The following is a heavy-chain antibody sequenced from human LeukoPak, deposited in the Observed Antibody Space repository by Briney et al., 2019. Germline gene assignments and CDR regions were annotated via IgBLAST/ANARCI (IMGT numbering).Heavy chain of an antibody. V-gene: IGHV1-69*06. CDR1: GGTFSSYA. CDR3: ARSANYYDSSGPAEYFQH. CDR2: IIPIFGTA. Sequence: GASVKVSCKASGGTFSSYAISWVRQAPGQGLEWMGGIIPIFGTANYAQKFQGRVTITADKSTSTAYMELSSLRSEDTAVYYCARSANYYDSSGPAEYFQHWGQGTLVTVSS. D-gene: IGHD3-22*01. J-gene: IGHJ1*01.